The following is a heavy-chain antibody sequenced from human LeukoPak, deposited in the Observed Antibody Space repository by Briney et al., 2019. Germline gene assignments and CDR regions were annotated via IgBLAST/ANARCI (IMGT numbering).Heavy chain of an antibody. V-gene: IGHV3-21*01. Sequence: SGGSLRLSCAASGFTFSSYSMNWVRQAPGKGLEWVSSISSSSSYIYYADSVKGRFTISRDNAKNSLYLQMNSLRAEDAAVYYCARAGPLAAPSDYWGQGTLVTVSS. CDR1: GFTFSSYS. J-gene: IGHJ4*02. D-gene: IGHD6-6*01. CDR2: ISSSSSYI. CDR3: ARAGPLAAPSDY.